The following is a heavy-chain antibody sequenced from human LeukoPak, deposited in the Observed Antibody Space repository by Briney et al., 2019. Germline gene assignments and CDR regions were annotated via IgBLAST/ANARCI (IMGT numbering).Heavy chain of an antibody. V-gene: IGHV3-21*03. Sequence: PGGSLRLSCAASGFTFSTYSMNWVRQAPGKGLEWVASISSTSTYVYYADSVKGRFTISRDNTKNSLFLRMNSLTAEDTAVYYCARFYDWGQGTLVTVSS. D-gene: IGHD5/OR15-5a*01. CDR2: ISSTSTYV. CDR3: ARFYD. CDR1: GFTFSTYS. J-gene: IGHJ4*02.